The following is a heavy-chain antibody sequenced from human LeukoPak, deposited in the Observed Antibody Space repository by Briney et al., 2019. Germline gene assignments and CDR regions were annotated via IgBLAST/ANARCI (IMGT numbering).Heavy chain of an antibody. CDR1: GYTFTGYY. CDR3: ARGEWELGVYAFDI. D-gene: IGHD1-26*01. J-gene: IGHJ3*02. V-gene: IGHV1-2*02. CDR2: INPNSGGT. Sequence: ASVKVSCKASGYTFTGYYMHWVRQAPGQGLEWMGWINPNSGGTNYAQKFQGRVTMTRDTSISTAYMELSRLRSDDTAVYYCARGEWELGVYAFDIWGQGTMVTVSS.